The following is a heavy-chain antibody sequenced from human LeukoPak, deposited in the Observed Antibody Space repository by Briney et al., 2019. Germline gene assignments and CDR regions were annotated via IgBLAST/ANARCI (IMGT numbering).Heavy chain of an antibody. CDR2: MNPNSGNT. D-gene: IGHD4-17*01. J-gene: IGHJ6*03. V-gene: IGHV1-8*03. Sequence: ASVKVSCKASGYTFTSYDINWVRQATGQGLEWMGWMNPNSGNTGYAQKFQGRVTITRNTSISTAYMELSSLRSEDTAVYYCARVGVGEDGDYLCRVLGCYYYYYMDVWGKGTTVTVSS. CDR3: ARVGVGEDGDYLCRVLGCYYYYYMDV. CDR1: GYTFTSYD.